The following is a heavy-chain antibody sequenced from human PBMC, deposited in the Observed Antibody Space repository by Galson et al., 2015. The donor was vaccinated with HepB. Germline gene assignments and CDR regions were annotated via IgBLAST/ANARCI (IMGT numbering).Heavy chain of an antibody. CDR2: ICYSGST. D-gene: IGHD6-13*01. V-gene: IGHV4-39*01. CDR3: ANNRQQLVFHDAFDI. Sequence: ETLSLTCTVSGGSISSSSYYWGWIRQPPGKGLEWIGSICYSGSTYYNPSLKSRVTISVDTSKNQFSLKLSSVTAADTAVYYCANNRQQLVFHDAFDIWGQGTMVTVSS. CDR1: GGSISSSSYY. J-gene: IGHJ3*02.